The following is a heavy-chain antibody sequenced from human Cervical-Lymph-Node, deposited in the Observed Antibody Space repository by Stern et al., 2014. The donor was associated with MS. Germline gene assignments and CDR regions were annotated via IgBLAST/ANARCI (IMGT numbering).Heavy chain of an antibody. CDR1: GFTFSSYW. Sequence: EVQLVESGGGLVQPGGSLRLSCVASGFTFSSYWMTWVRQAPGKGLEWVASIKHDGSAEFYVDSVKGRFTVSRDNANNSLYLQMNTLRAEDTALYFCAKLTLTKSTDYWGQGVLVAVSS. D-gene: IGHD1-1*01. CDR3: AKLTLTKSTDY. CDR2: IKHDGSAE. J-gene: IGHJ4*02. V-gene: IGHV3-7*01.